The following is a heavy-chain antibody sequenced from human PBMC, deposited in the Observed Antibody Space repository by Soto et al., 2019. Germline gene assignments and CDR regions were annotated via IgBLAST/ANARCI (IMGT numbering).Heavy chain of an antibody. CDR3: ARGGDIVATIAASDAFDI. V-gene: IGHV4-31*03. J-gene: IGHJ3*02. CDR2: IYYSGST. Sequence: SETLSLTCTVSGGSISSGGYYWSWIRQHPGKGLEWIGYIYYSGSTYYNPSLKSRVTISVDTSKNQFSLKLSSVTAADTAVYYCARGGDIVATIAASDAFDIWGQGTMVTVSS. CDR1: GGSISSGGYY. D-gene: IGHD5-12*01.